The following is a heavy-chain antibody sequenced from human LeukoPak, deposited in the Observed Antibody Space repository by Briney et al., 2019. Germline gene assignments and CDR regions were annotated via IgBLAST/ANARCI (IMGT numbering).Heavy chain of an antibody. D-gene: IGHD3-3*01. J-gene: IGHJ4*02. V-gene: IGHV4-61*01. CDR2: IYYSGST. Sequence: SETLSLTCTVSGGSISSSSYYWSWIRQPPGKGLEWIGYIYYSGSTNYNPSLKSRVTISVDTSKNQFSLKLSSVTAADTAVYYCARGTYYDFWSGYPRFDYWGQGTLVTVSS. CDR3: ARGTYYDFWSGYPRFDY. CDR1: GGSISSSSYY.